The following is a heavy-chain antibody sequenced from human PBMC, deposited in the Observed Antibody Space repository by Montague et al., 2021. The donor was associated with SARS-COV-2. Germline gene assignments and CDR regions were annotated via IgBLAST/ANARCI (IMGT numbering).Heavy chain of an antibody. D-gene: IGHD2-21*02. CDR2: IYTSGTT. CDR3: ARAHRDGYSHIDN. CDR1: GGSISSGNYY. Sequence: TLSLTCTVSGGSISSGNYYWIWIRQPAGKGLDWIGRIYTSGTTNYSFSLKSRVTISVDTSKNQFSLKLTSVTAADTAVYYCARAHRDGYSHIDNWGQGTLVTVSS. V-gene: IGHV4-61*02. J-gene: IGHJ4*02.